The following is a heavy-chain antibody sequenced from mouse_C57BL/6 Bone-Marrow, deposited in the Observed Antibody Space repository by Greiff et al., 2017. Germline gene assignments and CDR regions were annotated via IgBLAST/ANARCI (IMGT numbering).Heavy chain of an antibody. V-gene: IGHV1-52*01. CDR1: GYTFTSYW. CDR3: ARGGYREDYYAMDY. D-gene: IGHD2-2*01. Sequence: QVQLQQPGAELVRPGSSVKLSCKASGYTFTSYWMHWVKQRPIQGLEWIGNIDPSDSETHYNQKFKDKATLTVDKSSSTAYMQLSSLTSEDSAVYYCARGGYREDYYAMDYWGQGTSVTVSS. CDR2: IDPSDSET. J-gene: IGHJ4*01.